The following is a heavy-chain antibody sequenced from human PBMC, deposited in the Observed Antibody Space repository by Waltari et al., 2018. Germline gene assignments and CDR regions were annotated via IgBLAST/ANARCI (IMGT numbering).Heavy chain of an antibody. CDR1: GDSVSTNSGA. Sequence: QVQLQQSGPGLVKPSQTLSLTCAIPGDSVSTNSGAWNWIRQSPSRGLEWLGRTFYRSKWHYDYAISVKSRITINADTSKNQFFLQLNSVTPEDTAVYYCARGRDSAFDYWGQGTLVTVSS. D-gene: IGHD3-10*01. J-gene: IGHJ4*02. V-gene: IGHV6-1*01. CDR2: TFYRSKWHY. CDR3: ARGRDSAFDY.